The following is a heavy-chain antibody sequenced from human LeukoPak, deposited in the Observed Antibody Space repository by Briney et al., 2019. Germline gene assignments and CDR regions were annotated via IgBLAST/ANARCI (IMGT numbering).Heavy chain of an antibody. J-gene: IGHJ4*02. CDR1: GFTFSSYA. Sequence: GSLRLSCAASGFTFSSYAMHWVRQAPGKGLEWVAVISYDGSNKYYADSVKGRFTISRDNSKNTLYLQMNSLRAEDTAVYYCARDPSSLRDSFDYWGQETLVTVSS. CDR2: ISYDGSNK. CDR3: ARDPSSLRDSFDY. V-gene: IGHV3-30-3*01.